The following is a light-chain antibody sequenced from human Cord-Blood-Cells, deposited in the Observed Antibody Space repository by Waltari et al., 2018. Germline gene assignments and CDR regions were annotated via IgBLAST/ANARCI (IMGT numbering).Light chain of an antibody. CDR1: QSISSY. J-gene: IGKJ2*02. V-gene: IGKV1-39*01. Sequence: DIQMTQSPSSRSASVGDRVTSTCRASQSISSYLNWYQQKPGKDPKLMIYAASSLQSGVPSRFSGSGSGTDFTLTISSLQPEDFATYYCQQSYSTPCTFGQGTKLAIK. CDR3: QQSYSTPCT. CDR2: AAS.